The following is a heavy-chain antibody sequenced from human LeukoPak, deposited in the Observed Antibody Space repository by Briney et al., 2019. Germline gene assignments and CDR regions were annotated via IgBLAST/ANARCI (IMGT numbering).Heavy chain of an antibody. CDR1: GFTVSSNY. CDR2: IYSGGST. CDR3: ARGGILGYCSSTSCHLDY. V-gene: IGHV3-66*02. D-gene: IGHD2-2*01. J-gene: IGHJ4*02. Sequence: VGSLRLSCAASGFTVSSNYMSWVRQAPGKGLEWVSVIYSGGSTYYADSVKGRFTISRDNSKNTLYLQMNSLRAEDTAVYYCARGGILGYCSSTSCHLDYWGQGTLVTVSS.